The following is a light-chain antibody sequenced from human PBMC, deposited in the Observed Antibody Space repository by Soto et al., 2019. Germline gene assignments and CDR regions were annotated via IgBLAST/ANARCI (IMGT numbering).Light chain of an antibody. J-gene: IGKJ4*01. CDR3: QQYGSSPLLT. CDR2: GAS. CDR1: QSVSSSD. V-gene: IGKV3-20*01. Sequence: EIVLTQSPGTLSLSPGERATLSCRASQSVSSSDLAWYQQKPGQAPRLLIYGASSRATGLPDRFSGSGSGTDFTLTISRLEPEDFAVYYGQQYGSSPLLTFGVGTKVEIK.